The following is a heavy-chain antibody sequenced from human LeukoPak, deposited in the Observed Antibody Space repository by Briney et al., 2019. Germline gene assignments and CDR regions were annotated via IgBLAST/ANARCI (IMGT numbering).Heavy chain of an antibody. Sequence: TGGSLRLSCAASGFAFRAYDMNWVRQAPGKGLKWLSYISSSSTTKYHADSVKGRFTISRDNTKNSLYLQMNSLRAEDTAVYYCAIQLSYGEYQLLRGIAAHQDYWGQGTLVTVSS. V-gene: IGHV3-48*04. J-gene: IGHJ4*02. CDR1: GFAFRAYD. D-gene: IGHD2-2*01. CDR2: ISSSSTTK. CDR3: AIQLSYGEYQLLRGIAAHQDY.